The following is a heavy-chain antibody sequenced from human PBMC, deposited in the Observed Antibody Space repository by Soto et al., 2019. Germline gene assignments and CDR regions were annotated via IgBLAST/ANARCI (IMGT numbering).Heavy chain of an antibody. CDR1: GFTFSDYY. CDR2: ISSTSIYT. V-gene: IGHV3-11*06. J-gene: IGHJ6*02. D-gene: IGHD2-2*01. Sequence: AVGSLRLACAVSGFTFSDYYMSWIRQAPGKGLEWVSYISSTSIYTNYADAGKGRFTISRYNAKNSLYLQMNSLRAKDTAVYYCATDVGEIIPAAIGGGYGMDVWGQGTTVTVSS. CDR3: ATDVGEIIPAAIGGGYGMDV.